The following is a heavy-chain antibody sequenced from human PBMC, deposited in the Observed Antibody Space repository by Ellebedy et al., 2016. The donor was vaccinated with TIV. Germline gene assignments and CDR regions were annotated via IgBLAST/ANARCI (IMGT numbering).Heavy chain of an antibody. CDR3: ARASSSGWYGNWFDP. V-gene: IGHV1-2*02. Sequence: AASVKVSCKASGYTFTGYYMHWVRQAPGQGLEWMGWINPNSGGTNYAQKLQGRVTMTTDTSTSTAYMELRSLGSEDTAVYYCARASSSGWYGNWFDPWGQGTLVTVSS. D-gene: IGHD6-19*01. CDR2: INPNSGGT. CDR1: GYTFTGYY. J-gene: IGHJ5*02.